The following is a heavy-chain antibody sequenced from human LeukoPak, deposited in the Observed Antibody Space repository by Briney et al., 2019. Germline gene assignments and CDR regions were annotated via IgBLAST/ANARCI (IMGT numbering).Heavy chain of an antibody. V-gene: IGHV3-23*01. Sequence: GGSLRLSCAASGFTFSSYIMSWVRQAPGKGLEWVSGISGSGGSTYYADSVKGRFTISRDNSKNTLYLQMNSLRVEDTAVYYCATRGYTYGTDYWGQGTLVTVSS. D-gene: IGHD5-18*01. CDR1: GFTFSSYI. J-gene: IGHJ4*02. CDR3: ATRGYTYGTDY. CDR2: ISGSGGST.